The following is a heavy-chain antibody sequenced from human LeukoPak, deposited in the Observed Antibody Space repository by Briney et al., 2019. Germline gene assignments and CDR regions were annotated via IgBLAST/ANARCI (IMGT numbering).Heavy chain of an antibody. CDR2: IYSGGST. V-gene: IGHV3-53*01. CDR1: GFTVSSSY. J-gene: IGHJ4*02. CDR3: ARDTYSSSPSDY. Sequence: HPGGSLRLSCAASGFTVSSSYMSWVRQAPGKGLEWVSVIYSGGSTYYADSVKGRFTISRDNSKNTLYLQRNSLRAEDTAVYYCARDTYSSSPSDYWGQGTLVTVSS. D-gene: IGHD6-6*01.